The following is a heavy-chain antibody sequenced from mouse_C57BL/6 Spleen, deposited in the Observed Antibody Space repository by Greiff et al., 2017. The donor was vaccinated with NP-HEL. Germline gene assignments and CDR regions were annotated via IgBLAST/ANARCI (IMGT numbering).Heavy chain of an antibody. Sequence: QVQLQQSGAELMKPGASVKLSCKATGYTFTGYWIEWVKQRPGHGLEWIGEILPGSGSTNYNEKFKGKATFTADTSSNTAYMQLSSLTTEDSAIYYCARWGLDYGSSYYAMDYWGQGTSVTVSS. CDR2: ILPGSGST. CDR1: GYTFTGYW. CDR3: ARWGLDYGSSYYAMDY. D-gene: IGHD1-1*01. J-gene: IGHJ4*01. V-gene: IGHV1-9*01.